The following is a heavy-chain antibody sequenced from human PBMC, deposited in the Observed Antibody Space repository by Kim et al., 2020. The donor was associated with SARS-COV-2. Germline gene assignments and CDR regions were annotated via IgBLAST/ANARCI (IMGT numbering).Heavy chain of an antibody. J-gene: IGHJ5*02. V-gene: IGHV1-3*01. D-gene: IGHD6-13*01. CDR1: GYTFTSYA. Sequence: ASVKVSCKASGYTFTSYAMHWVRQAPGQRLEWMGWINAGNDNTKYSQKFQGRVTITRDTSASTAYMELSSLRSEDTAVYYCARVPRSIAAAGTEGTYNWFDPWGQGTLVTVSS. CDR2: INAGNDNT. CDR3: ARVPRSIAAAGTEGTYNWFDP.